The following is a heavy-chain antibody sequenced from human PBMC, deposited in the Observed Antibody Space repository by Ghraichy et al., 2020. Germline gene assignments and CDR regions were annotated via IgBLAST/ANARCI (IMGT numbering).Heavy chain of an antibody. CDR2: ISYDGSNK. D-gene: IGHD3-3*01. J-gene: IGHJ4*02. Sequence: GESLNISCAASGFTFSSYAMHWVRQAPGKGLEWVAVISYDGSNKYYADSVKGRFTISRDNSKNTLYLQMNSLRAEDTAVYYCARDEFSSYYDFWSGYYKALGYWGQGTLVTVSS. CDR3: ARDEFSSYYDFWSGYYKALGY. CDR1: GFTFSSYA. V-gene: IGHV3-30-3*01.